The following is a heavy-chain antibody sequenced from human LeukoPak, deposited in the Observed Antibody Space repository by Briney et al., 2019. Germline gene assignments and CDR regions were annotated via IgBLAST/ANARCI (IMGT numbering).Heavy chain of an antibody. Sequence: SETLSLTSPVYGGSFTPNYYTWVREPPGKGLEWIGEIDHTGSTKYNPSLKSRVTISVDTSLRVSSVTAADTAVYYCAKSHDPIRSGWYLLYWGQGTLVTISS. J-gene: IGHJ4*02. V-gene: IGHV4-34*01. CDR1: GGSFTPNY. CDR2: IDHTGST. D-gene: IGHD6-19*01. CDR3: AKSHDPIRSGWYLLY.